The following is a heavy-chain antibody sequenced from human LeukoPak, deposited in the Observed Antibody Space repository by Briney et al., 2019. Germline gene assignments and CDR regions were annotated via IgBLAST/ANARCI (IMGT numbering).Heavy chain of an antibody. J-gene: IGHJ4*02. Sequence: QSGGSLRLSCVASGFPFTNYAMSWVRQAPGKGLEWVSVISGSDTNTYYADSVKGRFTISRDNSKNTLYLHMNSLRAEDTAVYYCVSLIAARTDFDYWGQGTLVTVSS. CDR3: VSLIAARTDFDY. D-gene: IGHD6-6*01. CDR1: GFPFTNYA. CDR2: ISGSDTNT. V-gene: IGHV3-23*01.